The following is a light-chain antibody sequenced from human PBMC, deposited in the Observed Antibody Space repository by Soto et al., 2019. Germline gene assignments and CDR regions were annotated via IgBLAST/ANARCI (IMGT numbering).Light chain of an antibody. CDR3: CSYTTSSTRV. Sequence: QSALTQPASVSGSPGQSITISCTGTSSDIGGYNYVSWYQQHPGKAPKLMIYDVSSRPSGVSNRFSASKSGNTASPTISGLQAEDEADYYCCSYTTSSTRVFGTGTKVTVL. V-gene: IGLV2-14*03. CDR2: DVS. J-gene: IGLJ1*01. CDR1: SSDIGGYNY.